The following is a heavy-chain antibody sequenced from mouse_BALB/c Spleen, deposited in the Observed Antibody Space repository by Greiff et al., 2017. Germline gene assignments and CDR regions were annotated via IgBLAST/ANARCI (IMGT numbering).Heavy chain of an antibody. D-gene: IGHD1-1*01. J-gene: IGHJ4*01. Sequence: EVQGVESGGGLVKPGGSLKLSCAASGFAFSSYDMSWVRQTPEKRLEWVAYISSGGGSTYYPDTVKGRFTISRDNAKNTLYLQMSSLKSEDTAMYYCARAPNYYGYAMDYWGQGTSVTVAS. CDR3: ARAPNYYGYAMDY. CDR2: ISSGGGST. V-gene: IGHV5-12-1*01. CDR1: GFAFSSYD.